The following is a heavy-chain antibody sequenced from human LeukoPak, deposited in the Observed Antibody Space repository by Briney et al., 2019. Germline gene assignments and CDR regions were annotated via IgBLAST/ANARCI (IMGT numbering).Heavy chain of an antibody. D-gene: IGHD6-13*01. CDR2: ISSSSSYI. Sequence: TGGSLRLSCAASGFTFSSYSMNWVRQAPGKGLEWVSSISSSSSYIYYADSVNGRFTISRDNAKNSLYLQMNSLRAEDTAVYYCARDKSSSWSLYYYYMDVWGKGTTVTVSS. CDR3: ARDKSSSWSLYYYYMDV. J-gene: IGHJ6*03. V-gene: IGHV3-21*01. CDR1: GFTFSSYS.